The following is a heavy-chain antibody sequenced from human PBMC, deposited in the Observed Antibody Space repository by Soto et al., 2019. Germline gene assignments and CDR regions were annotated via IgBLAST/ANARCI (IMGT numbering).Heavy chain of an antibody. CDR3: ARDIVLMVYVYYYYYGMDV. D-gene: IGHD2-8*01. V-gene: IGHV1-2*02. J-gene: IGHJ6*02. CDR1: GYTFTGYY. Sequence: QVQLVQSGAEVKKPGASVKVSCKASGYTFTGYYMHWVRQAPGQGLEWMGWINPNSGGTNYAQKFQGRVTMTRDTSISTAYMELSRLRSDDTAVYYCARDIVLMVYVYYYYYGMDVWGQGTTVTVSS. CDR2: INPNSGGT.